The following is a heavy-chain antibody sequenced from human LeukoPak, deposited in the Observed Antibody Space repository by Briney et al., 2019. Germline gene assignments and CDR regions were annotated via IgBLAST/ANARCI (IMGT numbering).Heavy chain of an antibody. D-gene: IGHD5-18*01. J-gene: IGHJ6*02. Sequence: GASVKVSCKASGYTFTSYGISWVRQAPGLGLEWMGWISAYNGNTNYAQKLQGRVTMTTDTSTSTAYMELRSLRSDDTAVYYCARDKEVQLSDGMDVWGQGTTVTVSS. V-gene: IGHV1-18*01. CDR2: ISAYNGNT. CDR3: ARDKEVQLSDGMDV. CDR1: GYTFTSYG.